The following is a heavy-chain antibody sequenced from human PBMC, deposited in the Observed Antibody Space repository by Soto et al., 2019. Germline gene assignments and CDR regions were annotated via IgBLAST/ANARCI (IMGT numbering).Heavy chain of an antibody. Sequence: SETLSLTCTVSGGSISSYYWSWIRQPAGKGLEWIGRIYTSGSTNYNPSLKSRVTMSVDTSKNQFSLKLSSVTAADTATYYCARIIMGPMKYSSSLYYYYGMDVWGQGTTVTVSS. CDR2: IYTSGST. CDR3: ARIIMGPMKYSSSLYYYYGMDV. J-gene: IGHJ6*02. D-gene: IGHD6-13*01. CDR1: GGSISSYY. V-gene: IGHV4-4*07.